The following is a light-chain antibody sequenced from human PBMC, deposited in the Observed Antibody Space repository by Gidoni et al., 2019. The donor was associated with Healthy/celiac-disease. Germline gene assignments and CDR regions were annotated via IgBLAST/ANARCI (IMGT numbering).Light chain of an antibody. CDR1: QSVSSN. J-gene: IGKJ1*01. Sequence: EIVMTQSPATLSVSPGERATLSCRASQSVSSNLAWYQQKPGQAPRLLIYGASTRATGIPARFSGSGSGTEFTLTISSLQSEDFAVYYCQQYNNGLLTWTFGQGTKVEIK. CDR2: GAS. V-gene: IGKV3-15*01. CDR3: QQYNNGLLTWT.